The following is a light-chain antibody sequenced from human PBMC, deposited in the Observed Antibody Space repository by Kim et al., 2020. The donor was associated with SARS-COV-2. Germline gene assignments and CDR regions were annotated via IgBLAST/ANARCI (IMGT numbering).Light chain of an antibody. CDR2: EVK. CDR1: SNEIGYSDS. J-gene: IGLJ1*01. V-gene: IGLV2-14*03. Sequence: QSALTQPASVSGSPGQSITIPCTGTSNEIGYSDSVSWYQQYPGSAPTLILYEVKKRPSGISNRFSGSKSGNTASLTISGLQAADEARYYCSSHTRANTLVFGTGTKVTVL. CDR3: SSHTRANTLV.